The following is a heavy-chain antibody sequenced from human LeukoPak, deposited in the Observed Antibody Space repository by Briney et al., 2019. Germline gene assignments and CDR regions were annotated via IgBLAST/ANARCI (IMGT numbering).Heavy chain of an antibody. CDR3: ARNKMYYYDTSGFYFFDS. J-gene: IGHJ4*02. CDR2: INSGGSNT. V-gene: IGHV3-23*01. Sequence: GGSLRLSCAASGFTFSTSPMAWVRQSPGKGPEWVSSINSGGSNTYHADSVKGRFTISRDNSKNSLYLQMNSVTVEDTAVYYCARNKMYYYDTSGFYFFDSWGQGTLVTVSS. D-gene: IGHD3-22*01. CDR1: GFTFSTSP.